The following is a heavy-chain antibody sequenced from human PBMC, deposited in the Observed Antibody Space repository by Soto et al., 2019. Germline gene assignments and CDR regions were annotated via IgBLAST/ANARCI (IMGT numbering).Heavy chain of an antibody. J-gene: IGHJ4*02. CDR3: ARRYYDSGANRLLYYFDY. Sequence: SETLSLTCTVSGGSISSSSYYWGWIRQPPGKGLEWIGSIYYSGGTYYNPSLKSRVTISVDTSKNQFSLKVSSVTDADTAVYYCARRYYDSGANRLLYYFDYWGQGTLVTVSS. V-gene: IGHV4-39*01. CDR1: GGSISSSSYY. CDR2: IYYSGGT. D-gene: IGHD3-22*01.